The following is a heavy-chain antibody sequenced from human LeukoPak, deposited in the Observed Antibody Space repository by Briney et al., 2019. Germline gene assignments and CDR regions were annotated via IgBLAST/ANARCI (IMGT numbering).Heavy chain of an antibody. CDR1: GYTFTSYG. V-gene: IGHV1-18*01. Sequence: ASVKVSCKASGYTFTSYGISWVRQAPGQGLEWMGWISAYNGNTNYAQKLQGRVTMTTDTSTSTAYMELRSLRSDDTAVYYCARDRSDYYGSGSYYSFDPWGQGTLVTVSS. J-gene: IGHJ5*02. CDR3: ARDRSDYYGSGSYYSFDP. CDR2: ISAYNGNT. D-gene: IGHD3-10*01.